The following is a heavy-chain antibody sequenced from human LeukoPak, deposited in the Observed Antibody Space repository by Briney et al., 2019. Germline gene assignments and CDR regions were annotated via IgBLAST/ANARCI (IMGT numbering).Heavy chain of an antibody. CDR3: ARDIYSSSWKV. CDR1: GFTFSSYV. CDR2: ISYDGSNE. J-gene: IGHJ4*02. Sequence: GGSLRLSCAASGFTFSSYVMHWVRQAPGKGLEWVAIISYDGSNEYYADSVKGRFTISRDNSKNTLYLQMNSLRAADTAVYYCARDIYSSSWKVWGQGTLVTVSS. D-gene: IGHD6-13*01. V-gene: IGHV3-30*04.